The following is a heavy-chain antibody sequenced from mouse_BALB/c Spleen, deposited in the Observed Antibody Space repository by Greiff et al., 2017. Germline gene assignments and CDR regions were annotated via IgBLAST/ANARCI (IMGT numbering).Heavy chain of an antibody. Sequence: VMLVESGPGLVAPSQSLSITCTVSGFSLSRYSVHWVRQPPGKGLEWLGMIWGGGSTDYNSALKSRLSISKDNSKSQVFLKMNSLQTDDTAMYYCARPGNYGGSFAYWGQGTLVTVSA. CDR2: IWGGGST. D-gene: IGHD2-1*01. J-gene: IGHJ3*01. CDR3: ARPGNYGGSFAY. V-gene: IGHV2-6-4*01. CDR1: GFSLSRYS.